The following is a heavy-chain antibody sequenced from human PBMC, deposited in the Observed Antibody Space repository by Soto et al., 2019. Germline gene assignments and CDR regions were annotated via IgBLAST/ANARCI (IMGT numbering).Heavy chain of an antibody. V-gene: IGHV4-4*07. CDR2: IYTSGST. CDR1: GGSISSYY. CDR3: AIAGYYYGSGSYYNVGGFDY. J-gene: IGHJ4*02. D-gene: IGHD3-10*01. Sequence: QVQLQESGPGLVKPSETLSLTCTVSGGSISSYYWSWIRQPAGKGLEWIGRIYTSGSTNYNPSLKSRVTMSVDTSKNQFSLKLSSVTAADTAVYYCAIAGYYYGSGSYYNVGGFDYWGQGTLVTVSS.